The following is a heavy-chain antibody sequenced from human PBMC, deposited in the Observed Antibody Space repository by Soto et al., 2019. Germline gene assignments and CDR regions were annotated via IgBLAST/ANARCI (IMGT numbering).Heavy chain of an antibody. D-gene: IGHD3-9*01. CDR2: ISYSGST. Sequence: SETLSLTCTVSGGSISSDCYYWSRIRQSPEKGLDWIASISYSGSTYYTPTLKSPLIISAATYQIPLSLKLSTVTAAATAVYYCVIFWPPPYSDALTDYTDACDYCGQRALVT. CDR3: VIFWPPPYSDALTDYTDACDY. CDR1: GGSISSDCYY. J-gene: IGHJ4*02. V-gene: IGHV4-39*02.